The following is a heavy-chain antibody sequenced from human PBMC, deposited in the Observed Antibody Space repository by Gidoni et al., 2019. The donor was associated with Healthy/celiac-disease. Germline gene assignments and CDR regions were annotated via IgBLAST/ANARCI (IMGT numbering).Heavy chain of an antibody. CDR3: ARVGMNLQYCSGGSCYSYWFDP. CDR2: IYYSGST. CDR1: GGSISSSLYY. J-gene: IGHJ5*02. D-gene: IGHD2-15*01. V-gene: IGHV4-39*07. Sequence: QLQLQESVPGLVKPSETLSLTCTVSGGSISSSLYYWGWIRQPPGKGLEWIGSIYYSGSTYYNPSLKSRVTISVDTSKNQFSLKLSSVTAADTAVYYCARVGMNLQYCSGGSCYSYWFDPWGQGTLVTVSS.